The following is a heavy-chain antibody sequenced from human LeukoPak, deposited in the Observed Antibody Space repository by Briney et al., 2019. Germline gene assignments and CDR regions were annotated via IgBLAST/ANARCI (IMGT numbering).Heavy chain of an antibody. CDR1: GFTFCAYA. V-gene: IGHV3-49*04. CDR3: TRSALYRSGWYHDY. D-gene: IGHD6-19*01. J-gene: IGHJ4*02. CDR2: IRSKAYGGTT. Sequence: GGSLRFSCTASGFTFCAYAISWVRQAPGKGLEWVGFIRSKAYGGTTEYAASVKGRFTISRDDSKSIAYLQMNSLKTEDTAVYYCTRSALYRSGWYHDYWGQGTLVTVSS.